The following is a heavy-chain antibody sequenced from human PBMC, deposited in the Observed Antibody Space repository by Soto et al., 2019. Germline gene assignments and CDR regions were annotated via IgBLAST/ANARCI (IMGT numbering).Heavy chain of an antibody. Sequence: GASVKVSCKASGYTFTSYAMHWVRQAPGQRLEWMGWIDAGNGNTKYSQKFQGRVTITRDTSASTAYMELSSLRSEDTAVYDCVRGGRVYWYFDLWGRGTLVTVSS. V-gene: IGHV1-3*01. D-gene: IGHD1-26*01. CDR1: GYTFTSYA. J-gene: IGHJ2*01. CDR3: VRGGRVYWYFDL. CDR2: IDAGNGNT.